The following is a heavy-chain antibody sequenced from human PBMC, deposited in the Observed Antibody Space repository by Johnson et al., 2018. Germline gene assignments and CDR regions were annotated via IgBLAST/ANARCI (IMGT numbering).Heavy chain of an antibody. CDR2: ISYDGSQK. Sequence: VQLVESGGGVVQPGRSLRLSCAASGFTFSTYAIYWVRQAPGKGLEWVAVISYDGSQKYYADSVKGRITISRDNSKNTLFLQMNSLRAEDTAVYYCARDRATSYYYYMDVWGKGTTVTVSS. CDR3: ARDRATSYYYYMDV. V-gene: IGHV3-30-3*01. CDR1: GFTFSTYA. J-gene: IGHJ6*03.